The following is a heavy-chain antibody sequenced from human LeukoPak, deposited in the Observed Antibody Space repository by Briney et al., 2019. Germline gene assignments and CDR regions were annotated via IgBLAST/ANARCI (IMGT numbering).Heavy chain of an antibody. CDR2: IYSGGTT. CDR1: GVTVSTNC. J-gene: IGHJ4*02. Sequence: PGGSLRLSCAASGVTVSTNCMTWVRQPPGKGLEWVSTIYSGGTTYYATSVMGRLTISNHNSRNTPYLQMNALRAATPAGISWAGGDTVMAYYFDLWGEGTLVSVPS. CDR3: AGGDTVMAYYFDL. D-gene: IGHD5-18*01. V-gene: IGHV3-53*04.